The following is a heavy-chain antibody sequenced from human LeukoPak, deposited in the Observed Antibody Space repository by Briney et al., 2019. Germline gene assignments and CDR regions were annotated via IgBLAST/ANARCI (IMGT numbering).Heavy chain of an antibody. Sequence: GGSLRLSSAASGFTFSSYGMHWVRQAPGKGLEWVAVISYDGSNKYYADSVKGRFTISRDNSKNTLYLQMNSLRAEDTAVYYCARGSGGFDYWGQGTLVTVSS. V-gene: IGHV3-30*03. CDR1: GFTFSSYG. CDR2: ISYDGSNK. J-gene: IGHJ4*02. CDR3: ARGSGGFDY. D-gene: IGHD3-10*01.